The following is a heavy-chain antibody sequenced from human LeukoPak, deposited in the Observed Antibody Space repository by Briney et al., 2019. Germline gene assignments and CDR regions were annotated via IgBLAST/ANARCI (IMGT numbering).Heavy chain of an antibody. CDR2: IYNSGST. V-gene: IGHV4-4*07. Sequence: SETLSLTCSVSGDSMEIDYWNWIRQPAGKGLEWIGRIYNSGSTNYSPSLKSRVTMSIDTSKSQFSLQLTSVTAADTAVYYCAKAPHPHSGSYLGPNYWGQGTLVTVSS. J-gene: IGHJ4*02. CDR3: AKAPHPHSGSYLGPNY. D-gene: IGHD1-26*01. CDR1: GDSMEIDY.